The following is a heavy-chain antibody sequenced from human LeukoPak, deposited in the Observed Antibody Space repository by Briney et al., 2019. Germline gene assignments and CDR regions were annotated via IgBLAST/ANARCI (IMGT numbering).Heavy chain of an antibody. CDR1: GFSFSSYA. Sequence: GGSLRLSCAASGFSFSSYAMSWVRQAPGKGLEWVSAISGGGDYTLYVGSVKGRFTISRDNSKDTLYLQMNSLRAEDTAVYYCAKALETGHRQAAGYWGQGTLVAVSS. D-gene: IGHD1-1*01. J-gene: IGHJ4*02. V-gene: IGHV3-23*01. CDR3: AKALETGHRQAAGY. CDR2: ISGGGDYT.